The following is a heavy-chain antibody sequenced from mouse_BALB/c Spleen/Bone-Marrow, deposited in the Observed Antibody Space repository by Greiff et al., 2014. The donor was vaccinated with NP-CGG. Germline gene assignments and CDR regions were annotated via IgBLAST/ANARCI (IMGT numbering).Heavy chain of an antibody. CDR1: GFTFSSYA. J-gene: IGHJ3*01. CDR2: ISSGGNT. CDR3: ARGGELRPWFAY. D-gene: IGHD2-4*01. V-gene: IGHV5-6-5*01. Sequence: DVQLVESGGGLVKPGGSLKLSCAASGFTFSSYAMPWVRQTPEKRLEWVASISSGGNTYYSDSMKGRFTISIDNARNPLYLQMSSLRSEDTAMYYCARGGELRPWFAYWGQGTLVTVSA.